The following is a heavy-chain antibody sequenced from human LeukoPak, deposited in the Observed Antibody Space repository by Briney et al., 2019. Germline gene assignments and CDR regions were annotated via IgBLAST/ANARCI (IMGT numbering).Heavy chain of an antibody. CDR3: ARCKAVAGTINAFDF. J-gene: IGHJ3*01. Sequence: GESLKISCKGSGYSFTSYWIGWVRQMPGKDLEWMGINCPGDSEARYSPSFQGQVTISADKSISTAYLQWSSLKASDTATYYCARCKAVAGTINAFDFWGQGTMVTVSS. D-gene: IGHD6-19*01. CDR2: NCPGDSEA. V-gene: IGHV5-51*01. CDR1: GYSFTSYW.